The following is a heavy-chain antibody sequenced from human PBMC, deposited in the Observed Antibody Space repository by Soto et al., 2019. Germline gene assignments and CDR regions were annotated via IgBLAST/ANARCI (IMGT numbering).Heavy chain of an antibody. D-gene: IGHD6-13*01. CDR2: ISYDGSDK. CDR3: AKDRSGSWTFDY. V-gene: IGHV3-30*18. J-gene: IGHJ4*02. CDR1: GFTFRSYG. Sequence: QVQLVESGGGVVQPGRSLRLSCAVSGFTFRSYGMHWVRQAPGKGLEWVAVISYDGSDKCYADSVKGRFTISRDNSKNTLYLQMDSLRDEDTAVYYCAKDRSGSWTFDYWGQGTLVTVSS.